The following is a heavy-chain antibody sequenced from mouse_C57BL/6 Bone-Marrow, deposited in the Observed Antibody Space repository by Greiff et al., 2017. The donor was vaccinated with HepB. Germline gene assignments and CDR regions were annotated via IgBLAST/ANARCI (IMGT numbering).Heavy chain of an antibody. CDR3: ALIYYYGSSSFAY. CDR2: IHPSDSDT. D-gene: IGHD1-1*01. CDR1: GYTFTGFW. J-gene: IGHJ3*01. V-gene: IGHV1-74*01. Sequence: QVQLQQPGAELVKPGASVKVSCKASGYTFTGFWMHWVKQRPGQGLEWIGRIHPSDSDTNYNQKFKGKATLTVDKSSSTAYMQLSSLTSEDSAVYYCALIYYYGSSSFAYWGQGTLVTVSA.